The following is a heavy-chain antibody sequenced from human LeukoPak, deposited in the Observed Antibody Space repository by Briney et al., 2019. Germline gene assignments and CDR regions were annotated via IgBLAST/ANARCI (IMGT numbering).Heavy chain of an antibody. V-gene: IGHV1-2*02. J-gene: IGHJ6*03. CDR3: ARGDIRSGYSYMDV. CDR1: GYTFTGYY. CDR2: IDPNSGAT. Sequence: EASVKVSCKASGYTFTGYYMHWVRQAPGQGLEWMGWIDPNSGATNYAQKFQGRVTMTRDTSISTAYMELSRLRSDDTAVYYCARGDIRSGYSYMDVWGKGTTVTVSS. D-gene: IGHD2-15*01.